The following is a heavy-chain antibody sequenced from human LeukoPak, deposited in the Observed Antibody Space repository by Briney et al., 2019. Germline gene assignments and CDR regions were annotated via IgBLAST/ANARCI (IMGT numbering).Heavy chain of an antibody. V-gene: IGHV1-46*01. D-gene: IGHD3-22*01. CDR2: INPSGGST. CDR1: GYTFTSYY. J-gene: IGHJ4*02. CDR3: ATGGRSSHYYDSSGYYYFDY. Sequence: ASVKVSCKASGYTFTSYYMHWVRQAPGQGLEWMGIINPSGGSTSYAQKFQGRVTMTRDTSTSTVYMELSSLRSEDTAVYYCATGGRSSHYYDSSGYYYFDYWGQGTLVTVSS.